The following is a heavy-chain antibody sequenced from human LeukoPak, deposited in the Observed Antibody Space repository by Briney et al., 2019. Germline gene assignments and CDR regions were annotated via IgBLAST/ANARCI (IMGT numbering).Heavy chain of an antibody. CDR2: IYRSGTT. V-gene: IGHV4-4*02. CDR1: GGSISGTSW. J-gene: IGHJ4*02. CDR3: ATKSNTPMGHFDY. Sequence: SETLSLTCAVSGGSISGTSWWSWVRQPPGKGLEWIGEIYRSGTTNYNPSLKSRLTISLDKSKNQFSLIMTFVTAADTAVYYCATKSNTPMGHFDYWGQGILVTVSS. D-gene: IGHD5-18*01.